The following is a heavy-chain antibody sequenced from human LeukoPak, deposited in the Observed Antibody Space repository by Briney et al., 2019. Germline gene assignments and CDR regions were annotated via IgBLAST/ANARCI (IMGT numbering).Heavy chain of an antibody. J-gene: IGHJ4*02. CDR2: IYRSGSI. V-gene: IGHV4-4*02. Sequence: SETLSLTCAVSGGSISSSNWWSWVRQPPGKGLEWIGEIYRSGSIKYNPSLQSRVTISIDKSKNQFSLKLSSVTAADTAFYYCARGGLGVSYYLDYWGQGTLVTVSS. CDR1: GGSISSSNW. D-gene: IGHD2-15*01. CDR3: ARGGLGVSYYLDY.